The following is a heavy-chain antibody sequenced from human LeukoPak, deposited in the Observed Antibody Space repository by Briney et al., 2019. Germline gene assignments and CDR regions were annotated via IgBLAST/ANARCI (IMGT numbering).Heavy chain of an antibody. V-gene: IGHV1-2*02. CDR1: GYTFTGYY. Sequence: ASVKVSCKASGYTFTGYYMHWVRQAPGQGLEWMGWINPNSGGRNYAQKFQGRVTMTRDTSISTAYMELSRLRSDDTAVYYCARGASGVYTVTTSWFDPWGQGTLVTVSS. D-gene: IGHD4-17*01. J-gene: IGHJ5*02. CDR2: INPNSGGR. CDR3: ARGASGVYTVTTSWFDP.